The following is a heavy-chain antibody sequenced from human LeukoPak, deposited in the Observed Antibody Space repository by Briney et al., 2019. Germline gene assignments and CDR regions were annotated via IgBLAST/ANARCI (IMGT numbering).Heavy chain of an antibody. Sequence: GGSLRLSCAVSGFTFSSYWMNWVRQAPGKGMEWVASIRQDGGEKSYVDSVKGRLTISRDNTKNSLYLQINSLRAEDTAMYYCARDGTAPGLYFDLWGQGTLVTVSS. D-gene: IGHD6-13*01. J-gene: IGHJ4*01. CDR3: ARDGTAPGLYFDL. CDR1: GFTFSSYW. V-gene: IGHV3-7*01. CDR2: IRQDGGEK.